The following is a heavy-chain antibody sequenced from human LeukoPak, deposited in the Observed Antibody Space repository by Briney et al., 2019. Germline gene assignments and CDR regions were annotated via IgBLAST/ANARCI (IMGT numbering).Heavy chain of an antibody. CDR2: IRSKAYGGTT. D-gene: IGHD4-17*01. J-gene: IGHJ6*03. CDR1: GFTFGDYA. V-gene: IGHV3-49*04. Sequence: QPGRSLRLSCTASGFTFGDYAMSWVRQAPGKGLEWVGFIRSKAYGGTTEYAASVKGRFTISRDDSKSIAYLQMNSLKTEDTAVYYCTREFATVTTTNSQLYYYYYMDVWGKGTTVTISS. CDR3: TREFATVTTTNSQLYYYYYMDV.